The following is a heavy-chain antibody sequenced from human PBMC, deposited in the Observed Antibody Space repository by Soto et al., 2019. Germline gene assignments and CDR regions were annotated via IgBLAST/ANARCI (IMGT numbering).Heavy chain of an antibody. V-gene: IGHV3-23*01. D-gene: IGHD3-10*01. CDR2: VSGSGYSI. J-gene: IGHJ4*02. CDR1: GFTFSSYA. CDR3: ATLRGNYYSISGNSALDY. Sequence: PGGSLRLSCAVSGFTFSSYAMSWVRQAPGKGLEWVSLVSGSGYSIYYADSVKGRFTISRDNSKNILHLQMSSLKVEDTAVYYCATLRGNYYSISGNSALDYWGQGTLVTVSS.